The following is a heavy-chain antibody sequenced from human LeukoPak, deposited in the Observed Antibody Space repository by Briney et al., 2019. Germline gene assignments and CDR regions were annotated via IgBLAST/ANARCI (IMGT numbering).Heavy chain of an antibody. D-gene: IGHD4-11*01. Sequence: GGSLRLSCAASGFTFSSYSMNWVRQAPGKGPEWVSFISSSSSYIYYADSVKGRFTISRDNAKNSLYLQMNSLRAEDTAVYYCARDHRIVTTHHDALDIWGQGTMVTVSS. V-gene: IGHV3-21*01. CDR3: ARDHRIVTTHHDALDI. J-gene: IGHJ3*02. CDR1: GFTFSSYS. CDR2: ISSSSSYI.